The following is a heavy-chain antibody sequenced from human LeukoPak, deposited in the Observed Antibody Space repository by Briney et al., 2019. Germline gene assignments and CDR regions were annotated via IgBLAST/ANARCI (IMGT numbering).Heavy chain of an antibody. CDR2: ISSSSSTI. CDR1: GFTFGSYS. V-gene: IGHV3-48*02. CDR3: ARLYVWGSSRTFDY. J-gene: IGHJ4*02. Sequence: PGVALRLSCAASGFTFGSYSMNWVRQAPGKGLEWVSYISSSSSTIYYADSVKGRFTISRDNAKNSLYLQMNSLRDEDTAVYYCARLYVWGSSRTFDYWGQGTLVTVSS. D-gene: IGHD3-16*02.